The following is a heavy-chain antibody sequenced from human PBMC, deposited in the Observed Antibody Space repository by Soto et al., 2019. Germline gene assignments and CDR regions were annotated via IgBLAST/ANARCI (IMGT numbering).Heavy chain of an antibody. CDR2: IYYSGTT. CDR3: ARTRVATAGTDFAY. V-gene: IGHV4-31*03. Sequence: QVQLQESGPGLVKPSQTLSLTCTVSGESIRRSTYYWTWLRQSPGKGLEWIGYIYYSGTTYYNAALESRLAISVDTSENQFSLRLRSVTAADSAVYYCARTRVATAGTDFAYWGQGTLVTVSS. J-gene: IGHJ4*02. CDR1: GESIRRSTYY. D-gene: IGHD6-13*01.